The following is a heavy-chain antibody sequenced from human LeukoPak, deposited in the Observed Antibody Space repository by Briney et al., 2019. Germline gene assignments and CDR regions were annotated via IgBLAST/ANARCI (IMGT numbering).Heavy chain of an antibody. CDR1: GGSISSSNW. CDR3: ARSSRTYYYYGMDV. J-gene: IGHJ6*04. V-gene: IGHV4-4*02. D-gene: IGHD1-1*01. Sequence: SGTLSLTCAVSGGSISSSNWWSWVRQPPGKGLEWIGEIYLSGSTNYNPSLKSRVTISVDKSKNQFSLKLSSVTAADTAVYYCARSSRTYYYYGMDVWGKGNTVTVSS. CDR2: IYLSGST.